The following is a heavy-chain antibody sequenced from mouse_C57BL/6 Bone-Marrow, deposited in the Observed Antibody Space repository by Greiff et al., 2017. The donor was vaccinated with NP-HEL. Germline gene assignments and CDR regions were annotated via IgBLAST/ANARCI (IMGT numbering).Heavy chain of an antibody. CDR3: ARIYYDYDRGYWYFDV. Sequence: EVKVVESEGGLVQPGSSMKLSCTASGFTFSDYYMAWVRQVPEKGLEWVANINYDGSSTYYLDSLKSRFIISRDNAKNILYLQMSSLKSEDTATYYCARIYYDYDRGYWYFDVWGTGTTVTVSS. D-gene: IGHD2-4*01. CDR1: GFTFSDYY. V-gene: IGHV5-16*01. J-gene: IGHJ1*03. CDR2: INYDGSST.